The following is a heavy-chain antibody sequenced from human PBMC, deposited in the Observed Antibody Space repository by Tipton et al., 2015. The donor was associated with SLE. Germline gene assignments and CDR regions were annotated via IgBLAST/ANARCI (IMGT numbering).Heavy chain of an antibody. CDR3: ARATDWNLSPDV. D-gene: IGHD1-7*01. CDR1: GASISSGGYY. V-gene: IGHV4-31*03. CDR2: IYYSGNT. Sequence: TLSLTCSLSGASISSGGYYWTWIRQLPGKGLEWIGYIYYSGNTYYNPSLGSRLTISVDTSKDQFSLRLTSVTAADTAVYYCARATDWNLSPDVWGKGTTVTVSS. J-gene: IGHJ6*04.